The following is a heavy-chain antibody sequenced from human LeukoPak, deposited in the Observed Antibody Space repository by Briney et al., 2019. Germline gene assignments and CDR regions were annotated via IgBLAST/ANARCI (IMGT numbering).Heavy chain of an antibody. D-gene: IGHD3-3*01. CDR3: AKNEHDFWSGSYYFDY. V-gene: IGHV3-23*01. J-gene: IGHJ4*02. CDR1: GFTFSSYA. CDR2: ISGSGGST. Sequence: PGGSLRLSCAGSGFTFSSYAMSWGRQAPGEGLEWVSAISGSGGSTYSADSVKGRFTISRDNSKNTLYLQMNSLRAEDTAVYYCAKNEHDFWSGSYYFDYWGQGTLVTVSS.